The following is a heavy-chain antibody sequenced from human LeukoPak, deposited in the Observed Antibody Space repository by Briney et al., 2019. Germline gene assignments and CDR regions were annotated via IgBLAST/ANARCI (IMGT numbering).Heavy chain of an antibody. D-gene: IGHD3-16*01. J-gene: IGHJ4*02. V-gene: IGHV1-46*01. CDR1: GGTFSSYA. CDR2: INPSGGST. Sequence: ASVKVSCEASGGTFSSYAISWVRQAPGQGLEWMGIINPSGGSTSYAQKFQGRVTMTRDMSTSTVYMELRSLRSEDTAVYYCARDFHNTITFGGVTLRQYYFDYWGQGTLVTVSS. CDR3: ARDFHNTITFGGVTLRQYYFDY.